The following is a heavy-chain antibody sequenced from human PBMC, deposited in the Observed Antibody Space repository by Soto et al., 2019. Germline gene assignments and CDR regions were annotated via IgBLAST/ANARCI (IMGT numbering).Heavy chain of an antibody. J-gene: IGHJ4*02. CDR2: ISGSGGST. CDR1: GFTFSSYA. CDR3: AKRGSGSPRLWYLDY. D-gene: IGHD3-10*01. V-gene: IGHV3-23*01. Sequence: EVQLLESGGGLVQPGGSLRLSCAVSGFTFSSYAMSWVRQAPGKGLEWVSAISGSGGSTYYADSVKGRFTISRDNSKNTRERQRNSRRAEDRAAEYGAKRGSGSPRLWYLDYWGQGTLVTVSS.